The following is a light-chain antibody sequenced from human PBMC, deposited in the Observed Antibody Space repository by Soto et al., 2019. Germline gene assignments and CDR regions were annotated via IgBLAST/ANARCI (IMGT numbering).Light chain of an antibody. CDR2: GAS. CDR1: ESVSSN. V-gene: IGKV3D-15*01. Sequence: VMTQSPATLSVSPGERATLSCRASESVSSNLAWYQQRPGQPPRLLIYGASTRDTGVPTRFSGSGSGTEFTLTITNLQSEDFAVYYCQQYNNWPPWTFGQGTKVDIK. J-gene: IGKJ1*01. CDR3: QQYNNWPPWT.